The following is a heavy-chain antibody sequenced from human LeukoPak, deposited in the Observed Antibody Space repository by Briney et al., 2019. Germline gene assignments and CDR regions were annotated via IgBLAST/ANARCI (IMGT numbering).Heavy chain of an antibody. CDR1: GGSISSYY. CDR3: ARAASTGYYYYYMDV. Sequence: SETLSLTCTVSGGSISSYYWSWIRQPPGKGLEWIGYIYYSGSTNYSPSLKSRATISVDTPKNQFSLKLSSVTAADTAVYYCARAASTGYYYYYMDVWGKGTTVTVSS. J-gene: IGHJ6*03. CDR2: IYYSGST. D-gene: IGHD1-14*01. V-gene: IGHV4-59*01.